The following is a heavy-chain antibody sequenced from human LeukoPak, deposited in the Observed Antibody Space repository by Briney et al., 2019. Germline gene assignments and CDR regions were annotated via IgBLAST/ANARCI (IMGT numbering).Heavy chain of an antibody. CDR2: IYYSGIT. CDR3: ARRGSSGWYADFDY. D-gene: IGHD6-19*01. J-gene: IGHJ4*01. CDR1: GGSISSYY. Sequence: PSETLSLTCTVSGGSISSYYWSWIRQPPGKGLEWIGYIYYSGITNYNPSLKGRVTISLDTSKNHFSLKLTSVTAADTAVYYCARRGSSGWYADFDYWGHGTLVTVSS. V-gene: IGHV4-59*08.